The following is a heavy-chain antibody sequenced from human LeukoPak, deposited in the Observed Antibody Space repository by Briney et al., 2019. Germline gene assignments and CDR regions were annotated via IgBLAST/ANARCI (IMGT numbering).Heavy chain of an antibody. CDR3: ARGSDSTFDY. Sequence: GGSLRLSCAASGFTFSSYAMHWVRQAPGKGLEYVSAISSNGGSTYYANSVKGRFTISRDNSKNTLYLQMGSLRAEDMAVYYCARGSDSTFDYWGQGTLVTVSS. D-gene: IGHD2/OR15-2a*01. CDR1: GFTFSSYA. J-gene: IGHJ4*02. CDR2: ISSNGGST. V-gene: IGHV3-64*01.